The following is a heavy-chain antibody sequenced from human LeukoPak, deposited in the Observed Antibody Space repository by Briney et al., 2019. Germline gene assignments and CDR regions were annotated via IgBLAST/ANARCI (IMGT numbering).Heavy chain of an antibody. CDR1: GGSISSSRYY. D-gene: IGHD3-10*01. Sequence: SETLSLTCTVSGGSISSSRYYWGWIRQPPGKGLEWIGYIYYSGSTNYNLSLKSRVTISVDTSKNQFSLKLSSVTAADTAVYYCARDLLVRGVTPHYYYGMDVWGQGTTVTVSS. CDR3: ARDLLVRGVTPHYYYGMDV. J-gene: IGHJ6*02. V-gene: IGHV4-61*01. CDR2: IYYSGST.